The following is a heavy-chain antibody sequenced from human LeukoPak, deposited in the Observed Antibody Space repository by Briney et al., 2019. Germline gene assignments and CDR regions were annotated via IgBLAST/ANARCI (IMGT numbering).Heavy chain of an antibody. J-gene: IGHJ6*03. CDR3: ARRGYSSSCDYYYCYVDV. D-gene: IGHD6-13*01. CDR2: IRYSGST. CDR1: GASLSSQY. V-gene: IGHV4-59*11. Sequence: SESMSLTCTVYGASLSSQYWGWIRQPPGGGREWIGYIRYSGSTNYNPYLKSRVTMSVDTCKNQFSLELSSVTAADTAVYYCARRGYSSSCDYYYCYVDVWGKGTAVTVSS.